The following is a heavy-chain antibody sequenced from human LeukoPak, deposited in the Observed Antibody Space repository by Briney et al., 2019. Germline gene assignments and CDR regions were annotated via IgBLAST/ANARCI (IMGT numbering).Heavy chain of an antibody. CDR1: GDSIRNFY. CDR2: IYQSGNT. CDR3: ARGNHGSGSYYVVDFDY. D-gene: IGHD3-10*01. V-gene: IGHV4-59*01. J-gene: IGHJ4*02. Sequence: SETLSLTCTVSGDSIRNFYWNWIRQSPGKGLEWIGYIYQSGNTNYNPSLKSRLTMSIDTSKNQFSLNLNFVTAADTAVYYCARGNHGSGSYYVVDFDYWGQGTLVTVSS.